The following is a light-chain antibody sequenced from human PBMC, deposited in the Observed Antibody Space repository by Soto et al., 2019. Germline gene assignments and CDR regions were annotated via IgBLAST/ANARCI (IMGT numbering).Light chain of an antibody. CDR3: QSYDSSLSGYV. CDR1: SSNIGAGYD. Sequence: QSVLTQPPSVSGAPGQGVTISCTGSSSNIGAGYDVHWYQQLPRTAPKLLIYGNSNRPSGVPDRFSGSKSGTSASLAITGLQAEDEADYYCQSYDSSLSGYVFGTGTKLTVL. CDR2: GNS. J-gene: IGLJ1*01. V-gene: IGLV1-40*01.